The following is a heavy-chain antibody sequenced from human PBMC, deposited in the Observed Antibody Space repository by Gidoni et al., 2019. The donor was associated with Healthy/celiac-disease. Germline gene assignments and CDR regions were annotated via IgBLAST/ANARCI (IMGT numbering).Heavy chain of an antibody. J-gene: IGHJ4*02. V-gene: IGHV3-33*01. D-gene: IGHD6-19*01. CDR2: IWYDGSNK. CDR3: AREIGRIAVAGTGGMDY. Sequence: QVQLVEAGGVVVQPGRSLSLSCAGSGLTFRSYGMHWVRQAPGKGLEWVAVIWYDGSNKYYADCVKGRFTISRDNSKNTLYLQMNSLRAEDKAVYYCAREIGRIAVAGTGGMDYWGQGTLVTVSS. CDR1: GLTFRSYG.